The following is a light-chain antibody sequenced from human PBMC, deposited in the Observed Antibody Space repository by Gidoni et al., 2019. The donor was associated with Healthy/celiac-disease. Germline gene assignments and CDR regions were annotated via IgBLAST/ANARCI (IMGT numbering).Light chain of an antibody. CDR1: QSVSSN. Sequence: EIVMTQSPATLSVSPGERATLSCSASQSVSSNLAWYQQKPGQAPRLLIYGASTRATGIPARFSGSWSGTEFTLTISSLQSEDFAVYYCQQYNNWPPYPFGQGTKLEIK. CDR3: QQYNNWPPYP. V-gene: IGKV3-15*01. CDR2: GAS. J-gene: IGKJ2*01.